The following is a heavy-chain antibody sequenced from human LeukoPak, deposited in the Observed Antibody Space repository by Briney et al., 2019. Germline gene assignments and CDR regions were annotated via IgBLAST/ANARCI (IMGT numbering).Heavy chain of an antibody. V-gene: IGHV1-69*13. CDR2: IIPIFGTA. CDR3: ARIPTTVRGNWFDP. D-gene: IGHD3-10*01. Sequence: ASVKVSCKASGGTFSSYAISWVRQAPGQGLEWMGGIIPIFGTANYAQKFQGRVTITADESTSTAYMELSSLRSEDTAVYYCARIPTTVRGNWFDPWGQGTLVTVSS. J-gene: IGHJ5*02. CDR1: GGTFSSYA.